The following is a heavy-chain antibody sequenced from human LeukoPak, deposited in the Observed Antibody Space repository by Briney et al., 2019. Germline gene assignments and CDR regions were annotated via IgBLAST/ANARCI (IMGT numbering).Heavy chain of an antibody. CDR3: ARDTGGRGRLDGFDI. CDR2: IYHTGST. CDR1: GFTFSSYAM. Sequence: GSLRLSCAASGFTFSSYAMSWVRQAPGKGLEWIGEIYHTGSTNYHPSLKSHLTISRDKSKNQFSLKLSSVTAADTAVYYCARDTGGRGRLDGFDIWGQGTMVTVSS. D-gene: IGHD5-24*01. V-gene: IGHV4-4*02. J-gene: IGHJ3*02.